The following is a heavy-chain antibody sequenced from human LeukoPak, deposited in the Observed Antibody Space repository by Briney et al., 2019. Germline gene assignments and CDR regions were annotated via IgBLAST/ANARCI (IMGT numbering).Heavy chain of an antibody. Sequence: PSETLSLTCAVYGGSFSGYYWSWIRQPPGKGLEWIGEIKHSGSTNYNPSLKSRVTISVDTSKNQFSLKLSSVTAADTAVYYCARHCLRYYYDSSGYYYVVGTEEYFDYWGQGTLVTVSS. J-gene: IGHJ4*02. CDR3: ARHCLRYYYDSSGYYYVVGTEEYFDY. D-gene: IGHD3-22*01. CDR1: GGSFSGYY. V-gene: IGHV4-34*01. CDR2: IKHSGST.